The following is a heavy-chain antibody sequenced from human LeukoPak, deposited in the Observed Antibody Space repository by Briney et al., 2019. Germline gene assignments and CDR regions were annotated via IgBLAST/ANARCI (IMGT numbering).Heavy chain of an antibody. CDR1: GFTFSSYA. J-gene: IGHJ4*02. CDR2: INHSGST. Sequence: GSLRLSCAASGFTFSSYAMSWVRQAPGKGLEWIGEINHSGSTNYNPSLKSRVTISVDTSKNQFSLKLSSVTAADTAVYYCARNPPFGYWGQGTLVTVSS. V-gene: IGHV4-34*01. CDR3: ARNPPFGY.